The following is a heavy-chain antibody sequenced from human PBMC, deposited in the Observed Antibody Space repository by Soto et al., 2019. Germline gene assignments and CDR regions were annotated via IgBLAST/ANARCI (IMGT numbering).Heavy chain of an antibody. Sequence: QVQLQESGPGLVKPSGTLSLTCAVSSGSISSSNWWSWVRQPPGKGLEWIGEIYHSGSTNYNPSPHSRVTISVDKSKNQFPLKLSSVTAADTAVYYCARAGCSGGSCYEGGFDPWGQGTLVTVSS. J-gene: IGHJ5*02. CDR3: ARAGCSGGSCYEGGFDP. CDR1: SGSISSSNW. CDR2: IYHSGST. D-gene: IGHD2-15*01. V-gene: IGHV4-4*02.